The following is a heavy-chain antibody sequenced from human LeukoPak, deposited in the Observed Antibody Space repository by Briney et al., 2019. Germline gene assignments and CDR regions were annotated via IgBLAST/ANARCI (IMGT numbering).Heavy chain of an antibody. CDR2: IWSDGSNK. CDR1: GFTFSSYA. Sequence: GGSLRLSCAASGFTFSSYAMSWVRQAPGKGLEWVAIIWSDGSNKYYADSVKGRFTISRDNSKNTLYLQMNSLRAEDTAVYYCAKDRPNRLSGFYDYWGQGTLVTVSS. V-gene: IGHV3-33*06. J-gene: IGHJ4*02. D-gene: IGHD3-22*01. CDR3: AKDRPNRLSGFYDY.